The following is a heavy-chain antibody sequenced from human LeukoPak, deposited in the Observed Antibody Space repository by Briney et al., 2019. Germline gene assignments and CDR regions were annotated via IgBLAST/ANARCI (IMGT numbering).Heavy chain of an antibody. J-gene: IGHJ4*02. D-gene: IGHD3-22*01. Sequence: PGGSLRLSCAVSGFTFSSYGMHWARQAPGKGLEWVAFIRYDGSNKYCADSVKGRFTISRDNSKNTLYLQMNSLRAEDTAVYYCAKDGVHYDSSGYPARTFDYWGQGTLVTVSS. CDR3: AKDGVHYDSSGYPARTFDY. CDR2: IRYDGSNK. V-gene: IGHV3-30*02. CDR1: GFTFSSYG.